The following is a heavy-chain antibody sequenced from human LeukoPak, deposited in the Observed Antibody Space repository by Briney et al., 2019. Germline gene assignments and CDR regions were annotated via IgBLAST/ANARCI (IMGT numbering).Heavy chain of an antibody. Sequence: GGSLRLSCAASGFPFSNAWMTWVRQAPGKGLEWVSSISSTSSNIYYADSVKGRFTISRDNAKNSLYLQMNSLRAEDTAVYYCARGGYSGYVTFDIWGQGTMVTVSS. CDR1: GFPFSNAW. D-gene: IGHD5-12*01. CDR2: ISSTSSNI. V-gene: IGHV3-21*01. CDR3: ARGGYSGYVTFDI. J-gene: IGHJ3*02.